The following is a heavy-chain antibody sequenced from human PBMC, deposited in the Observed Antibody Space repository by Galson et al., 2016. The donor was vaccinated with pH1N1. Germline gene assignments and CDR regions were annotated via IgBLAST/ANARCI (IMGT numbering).Heavy chain of an antibody. D-gene: IGHD2-21*02. Sequence: SVKVSCKASGGTFRTYGISWVRQAPGQGLEWMGGIIPMFGTINYAQNFQGRVTITTDESTSTAYMELGSLRSEDTAMYYCVGTRDSCSGGDCDYYFFMDVWGTGTTVTVSS. J-gene: IGHJ6*03. CDR1: GGTFRTYG. V-gene: IGHV1-69*05. CDR2: IIPMFGTI. CDR3: VGTRDSCSGGDCDYYFFMDV.